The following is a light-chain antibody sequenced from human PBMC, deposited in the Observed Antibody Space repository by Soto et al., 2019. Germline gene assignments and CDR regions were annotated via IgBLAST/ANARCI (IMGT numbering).Light chain of an antibody. Sequence: DIQMTQSPSTLSASVGDRVTITCRASQTINSWLAWYQQKPGKAPTLLIYKASTLESGVPSRFSGSGSGTEFSLTISSLQPDDFATYYCQQYKAYPLTFGGGTTVDIK. CDR2: KAS. CDR1: QTINSW. J-gene: IGKJ4*01. V-gene: IGKV1-5*03. CDR3: QQYKAYPLT.